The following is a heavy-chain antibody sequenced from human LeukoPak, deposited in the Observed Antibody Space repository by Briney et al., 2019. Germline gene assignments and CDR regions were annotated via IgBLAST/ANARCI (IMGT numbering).Heavy chain of an antibody. D-gene: IGHD1-7*01. V-gene: IGHV4-4*07. CDR3: ASRYNWNYGAFDI. J-gene: IGHJ3*02. CDR2: IYTSEST. CDR1: GGSISSYY. Sequence: SETLSLTCTVSGGSISSYYWSWIRQPAGEGLEWIGRIYTSESTNYNPSLKSRITMSVDTSKNQFSLKLSSVTAADTAVYYCASRYNWNYGAFDIWGQGTMVTVSS.